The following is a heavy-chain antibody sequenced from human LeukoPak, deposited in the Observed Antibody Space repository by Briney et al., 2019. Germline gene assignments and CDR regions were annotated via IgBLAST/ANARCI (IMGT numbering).Heavy chain of an antibody. CDR1: GWSFNDYY. V-gene: IGHV4-34*01. CDR2: INARGDT. J-gene: IGHJ5*02. Sequence: ASETPSLTCAVYGWSFNDYYWNWIRQPPGKGLEWIGEINARGDTNFNPSLKSRVTISVDTSKSQFSLRLTSMIAADTAVYYCARGQVPAARGYNWFDPWGQGILVTVSS. D-gene: IGHD2-2*01. CDR3: ARGQVPAARGYNWFDP.